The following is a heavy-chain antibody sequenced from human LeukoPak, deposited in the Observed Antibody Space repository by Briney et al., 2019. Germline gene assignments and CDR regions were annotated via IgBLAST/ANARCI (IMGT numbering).Heavy chain of an antibody. CDR1: GDSVSSNSAA. V-gene: IGHV6-1*01. J-gene: IGHJ5*02. CDR3: GGGLVRGVTHWFAP. D-gene: IGHD3-10*01. Sequence: SQTLSLTCAISGDSVSSNSAAWNWIRQSPSRGLEWLGRTYYRSKWYIDYAVSVKSRITINPDTSKNQFSLQLDSVTPEDTAVYCTGGGLVRGVTHWFAPWSQGTLVTVSS. CDR2: TYYRSKWYI.